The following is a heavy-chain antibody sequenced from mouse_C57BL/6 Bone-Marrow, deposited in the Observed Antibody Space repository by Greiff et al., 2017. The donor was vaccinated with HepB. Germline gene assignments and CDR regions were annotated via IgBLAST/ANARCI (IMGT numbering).Heavy chain of an antibody. D-gene: IGHD4-1*01. CDR3: ARDEGELGQAFAY. CDR2: IDPSDSYT. CDR1: GYTFTSYW. J-gene: IGHJ3*01. V-gene: IGHV1-50*01. Sequence: VQLQQPGAELVKPGASVKLSCKASGYTFTSYWMQWVKQRPGQGLEWIGEIDPSDSYTNYNQKFKGKATLPVDTSSSTAYMQLSSLTSEDSAVYYCARDEGELGQAFAYWGQGTLVTVSA.